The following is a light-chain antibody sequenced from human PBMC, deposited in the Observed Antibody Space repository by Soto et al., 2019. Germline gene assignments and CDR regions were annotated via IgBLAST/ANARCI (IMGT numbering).Light chain of an antibody. CDR2: GAS. V-gene: IGKV3-20*01. J-gene: IGKJ1*01. CDR1: QSVSSSY. CDR3: QQYGSSPPWT. Sequence: EIALTQSPGTLCLSPGERATLSCRASQSVSSSYLAWYQQKPGQAPRLLIYGASSRATGIPDRFSGSGSGTDFTLPISRLEPEDFAVYYCQQYGSSPPWTFGQGTRVESK.